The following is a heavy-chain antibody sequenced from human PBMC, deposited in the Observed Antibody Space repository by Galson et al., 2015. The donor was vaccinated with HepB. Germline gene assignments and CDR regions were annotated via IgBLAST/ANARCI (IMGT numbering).Heavy chain of an antibody. Sequence: VRQAPGQGLEWMGGIITLFHTPNYAQKFQGRVTITADESRSTVYMHLSSLRSEDTAVYYCARIRRYNYGYLKPQVSYGMDVWGPGTTVTVSS. CDR3: ARIRRYNYGYLKPQVSYGMDV. J-gene: IGHJ6*02. V-gene: IGHV1-69*01. D-gene: IGHD5-18*01. CDR2: IITLFHTP.